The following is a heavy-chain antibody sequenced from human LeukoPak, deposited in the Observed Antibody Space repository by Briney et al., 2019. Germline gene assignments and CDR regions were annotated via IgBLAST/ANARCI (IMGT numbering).Heavy chain of an antibody. CDR3: AGSLAYCGGDCRLGDY. J-gene: IGHJ4*02. CDR1: VGNYA. CDR2: ISGRGGDT. D-gene: IGHD2-21*02. V-gene: IGHV3-23*01. Sequence: GGSLRLSCVGSVGNYAMNWVRQAPGKGLEWVAAISGRGGDTFYADSVKGRFTFSRDNSKNTMFLQMNSLTAEDTAVYYCAGSLAYCGGDCRLGDYWGQGILVTVSS.